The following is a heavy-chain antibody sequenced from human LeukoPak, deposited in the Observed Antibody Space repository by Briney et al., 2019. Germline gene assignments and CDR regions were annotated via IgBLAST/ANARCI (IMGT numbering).Heavy chain of an antibody. D-gene: IGHD6-13*01. J-gene: IGHJ5*02. CDR1: GFTVSSNY. CDR3: GRTTAGSGNWFDP. V-gene: IGHV3-53*01. Sequence: GGSLRLSCAASGFTVSSNYISWVRQAPGKGLEWVSIIYSGGSTYYADTVKGRFAISRDNSKNTVYLQMNSLRAEDTAVYYCGRTTAGSGNWFDPWGQGTLVTVSP. CDR2: IYSGGST.